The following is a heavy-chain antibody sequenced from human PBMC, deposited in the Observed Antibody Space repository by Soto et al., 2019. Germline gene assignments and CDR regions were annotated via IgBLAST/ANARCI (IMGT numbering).Heavy chain of an antibody. CDR3: ARVPQKYYYDSSGYYRRWMGYYYYGMDV. V-gene: IGHV4-34*01. Sequence: TSETLSLTCAVYGGSFSGYYWSWIRQPPGKGLEWIGEINHSGSTNYNPSLKSRVTISVDTSKNQFSLKLSSVTAADTAVYYCARVPQKYYYDSSGYYRRWMGYYYYGMDVWGQGTTVTVSS. J-gene: IGHJ6*02. CDR1: GGSFSGYY. D-gene: IGHD3-22*01. CDR2: INHSGST.